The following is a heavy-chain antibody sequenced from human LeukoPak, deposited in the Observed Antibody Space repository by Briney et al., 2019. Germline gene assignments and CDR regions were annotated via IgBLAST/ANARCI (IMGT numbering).Heavy chain of an antibody. CDR2: IYSGGST. V-gene: IGHV3-53*01. Sequence: GGSLRLSCAASGFTVSSSYMTWVRQAPGKGLEWVSVIYSGGSTYYADSVKGRFTISRDNSKNTLYLQMNSLRAEDTAVYYCARGGVTMIVPILWGQGTLVTASS. CDR3: ARGGVTMIVPIL. D-gene: IGHD3-22*01. J-gene: IGHJ4*02. CDR1: GFTVSSSY.